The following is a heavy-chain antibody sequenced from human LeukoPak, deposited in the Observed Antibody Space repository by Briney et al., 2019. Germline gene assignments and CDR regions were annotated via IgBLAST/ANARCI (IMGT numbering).Heavy chain of an antibody. CDR2: IYYSGST. D-gene: IGHD6-6*01. CDR3: ARGVSLRPPTYFDY. V-gene: IGHV4-59*01. J-gene: IGHJ4*02. CDR1: GGSISSYY. Sequence: PSETLSLTCTVSGGSISSYYWSWIRQPPGKGLEWIGYIYYSGSTNYNPSLKSRVTISVDTSKNQCSLKLSSVTAADTAVYYCARGVSLRPPTYFDYWGQGTLVTVSS.